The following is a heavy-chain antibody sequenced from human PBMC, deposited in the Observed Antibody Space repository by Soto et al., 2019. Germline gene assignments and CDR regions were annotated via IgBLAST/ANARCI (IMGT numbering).Heavy chain of an antibody. J-gene: IGHJ2*01. D-gene: IGHD4-17*01. CDR1: GFTFSSYG. V-gene: IGHV3-30*18. CDR3: AKERRGYGDLYWYFDL. Sequence: QVQLVESGGGVVQPGRSLRLSCAASGFTFSSYGMHWVRQAPGKGLEWVAVISYDGSNKYYADSVKGRFTISRDNSKNSLYRQMNSLRAEDTAVYYCAKERRGYGDLYWYFDLWGRGTLVTVSS. CDR2: ISYDGSNK.